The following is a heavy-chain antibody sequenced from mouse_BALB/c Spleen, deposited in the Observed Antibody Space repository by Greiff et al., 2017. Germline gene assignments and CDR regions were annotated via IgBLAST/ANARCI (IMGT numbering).Heavy chain of an antibody. CDR3: ATDYDGNAMDY. D-gene: IGHD1-1*01. CDR2: IWAGGST. CDR1: GFSLTSYG. V-gene: IGHV2-9*02. J-gene: IGHJ4*01. Sequence: VQGVESGPGLVAPSQSLSITCTVSGFSLTSYGVHWVRQPPGKGLEWLGVIWAGGSTNYNSALMSRLSISKDNSKSQVFLKMNSLQTDDTAMYYCATDYDGNAMDYWGQGTSVTVSS.